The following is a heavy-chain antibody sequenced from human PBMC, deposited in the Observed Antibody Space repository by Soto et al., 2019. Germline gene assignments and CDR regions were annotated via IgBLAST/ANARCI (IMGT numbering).Heavy chain of an antibody. D-gene: IGHD1-26*01. J-gene: IGHJ3*02. V-gene: IGHV3-9*01. CDR1: GFTFDDYA. CDR2: ISWNSGSI. CDR3: AKVSGSYYDAFDI. Sequence: SLRLSCAASGFTFDDYAMHWVRQALGKGLEWVSGISWNSGSIGYADSVKGRFTISRDNAKNSLYLQMNSLRAEDTALYYCAKVSGSYYDAFDIWGQGTMVTVSS.